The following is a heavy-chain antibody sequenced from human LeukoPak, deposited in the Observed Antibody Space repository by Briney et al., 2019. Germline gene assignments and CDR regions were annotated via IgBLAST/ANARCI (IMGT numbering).Heavy chain of an antibody. J-gene: IGHJ4*02. D-gene: IGHD1-26*01. V-gene: IGHV4-4*02. CDR1: GGSITTTNW. Sequence: SETLSLTCAVSGGSITTTNWWSWVRQPPGKGLEWIGEVHLSGATNYNPSLESRVSMSIDKSKNHLSLEVTSVTAADTAIYYCTRESGAFSPFGFWGQGTLLIVSS. CDR2: VHLSGAT. CDR3: TRESGAFSPFGF.